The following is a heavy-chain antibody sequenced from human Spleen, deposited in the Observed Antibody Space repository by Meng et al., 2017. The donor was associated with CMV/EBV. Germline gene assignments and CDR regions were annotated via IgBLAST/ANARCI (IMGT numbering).Heavy chain of an antibody. V-gene: IGHV3-23*01. Sequence: GGSLRLSCAASGFTFSSNAMSWVRQATGKGLEWVSSISGGGGSTYYADSVKGRFTTSRDNSKSTLYLQMNSLRAEDTAVYYCAKCSGIDCYFDYWGPRALVTVSS. D-gene: IGHD2-8*02. J-gene: IGHJ4*02. CDR1: GFTFSSNA. CDR2: ISGGGGST. CDR3: AKCSGIDCYFDY.